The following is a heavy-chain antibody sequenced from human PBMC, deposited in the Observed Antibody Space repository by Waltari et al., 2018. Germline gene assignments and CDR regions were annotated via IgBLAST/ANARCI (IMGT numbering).Heavy chain of an antibody. D-gene: IGHD2-21*01. V-gene: IGHV3-48*04. CDR1: AFTFNIST. Sequence: EVHLVESGGGFVQPGGSLRLSCAASAFTFNISTMTWVRQAPGKGLEWIAYISSSSSAIYHADSVEDRFTISRDNAKNSLYLQMSSLRAEDTAVYYCARHLRPYCVGDCYSGLAYWGQGTLVTVSS. CDR2: ISSSSSAI. CDR3: ARHLRPYCVGDCYSGLAY. J-gene: IGHJ4*02.